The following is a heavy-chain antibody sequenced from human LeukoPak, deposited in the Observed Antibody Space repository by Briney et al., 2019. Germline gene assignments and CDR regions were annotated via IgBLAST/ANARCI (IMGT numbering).Heavy chain of an antibody. CDR3: AKDGQSFNLMYDYFDS. Sequence: GGSLRLSCSASGFTFRNFAISWVRQAPGKGLEWVSSIGGGDTHYADSVKGRFTISRDDSRSTVDLQMSSLRAEDTAVYYCAKDGQSFNLMYDYFDSWGQGTLVTVSS. D-gene: IGHD2-8*01. CDR1: GFTFRNFA. J-gene: IGHJ4*02. CDR2: IGGGDT. V-gene: IGHV3-23*01.